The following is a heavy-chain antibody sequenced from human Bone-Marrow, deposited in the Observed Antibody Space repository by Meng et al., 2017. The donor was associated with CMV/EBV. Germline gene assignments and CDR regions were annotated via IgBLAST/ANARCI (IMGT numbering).Heavy chain of an antibody. D-gene: IGHD4-23*01. CDR3: ARGADYGGNSKVFSH. CDR2: INPNSGGT. J-gene: IGHJ4*02. V-gene: IGHV1-2*02. CDR1: GGTFTGYY. Sequence: ASVKVSCKASGGTFTGYYMHWVRQAPGQGLEWMGWINPNSGGTNYAQKFQGRVTMTRDTSISTAYMELSRLRSDDTAVYYCARGADYGGNSKVFSHWGQGTLVTVSS.